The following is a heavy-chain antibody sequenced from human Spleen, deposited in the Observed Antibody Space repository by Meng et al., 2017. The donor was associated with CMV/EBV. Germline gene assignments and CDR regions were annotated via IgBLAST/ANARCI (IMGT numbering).Heavy chain of an antibody. CDR1: GYSISSGYY. CDR2: IYHSGST. CDR3: ARGRLEYRD. D-gene: IGHD6-6*01. Sequence: SETLSLTCTVSGYSISSGYYWGWIRQPPGKGLEWIGSIYHSGSTYYNPSLKSRVTISVDTSKNQFSLKLSSVTAADTAVYYCARGRLEYRDWGQGTLVTVSS. V-gene: IGHV4-38-2*02. J-gene: IGHJ4*02.